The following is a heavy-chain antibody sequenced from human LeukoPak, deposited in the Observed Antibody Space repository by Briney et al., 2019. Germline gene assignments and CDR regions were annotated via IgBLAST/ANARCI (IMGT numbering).Heavy chain of an antibody. CDR3: ARVHSGSYGSVDY. Sequence: SETLSLTCTVSGGSISSGSYYWSWIRQPAGKGLEWIGRIYTSGSTNYNPSLKSRVTISVDTSKNQFSLKLSSVTAADTAVYYCARVHSGSYGSVDYWGQGTLVTVSS. V-gene: IGHV4-61*02. D-gene: IGHD1-26*01. J-gene: IGHJ4*02. CDR1: GGSISSGSYY. CDR2: IYTSGST.